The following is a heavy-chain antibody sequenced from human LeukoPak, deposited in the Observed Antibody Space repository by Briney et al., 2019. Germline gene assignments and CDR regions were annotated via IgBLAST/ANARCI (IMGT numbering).Heavy chain of an antibody. D-gene: IGHD5-24*01. Sequence: GGSPRLSCAASGFMFDDYAMHWVRQVPGRGLEWVSLISGDGVSSFYADSVRGRFAISRDNNNNSLSLQMYSLTTEDTAFYYCAREQFSHTSNYFDNWGQGILVTVSS. CDR3: AREQFSHTSNYFDN. CDR2: ISGDGVSS. CDR1: GFMFDDYA. J-gene: IGHJ4*02. V-gene: IGHV3-43*02.